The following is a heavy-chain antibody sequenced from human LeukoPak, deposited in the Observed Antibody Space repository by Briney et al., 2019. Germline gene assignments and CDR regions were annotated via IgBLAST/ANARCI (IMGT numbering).Heavy chain of an antibody. CDR2: IYYNGIT. Sequence: SETLSLTCTVSGGSISSGDYSWSWVRQPPGKGLEWIGNIYYNGITNYTPSLNSRVTISVGTSKNQFSLRLSSVTAADTAVYYCARGRVGATYYWGQGTLVTVSS. D-gene: IGHD1-26*01. V-gene: IGHV4-30-4*08. CDR3: ARGRVGATYY. CDR1: GGSISSGDYS. J-gene: IGHJ4*02.